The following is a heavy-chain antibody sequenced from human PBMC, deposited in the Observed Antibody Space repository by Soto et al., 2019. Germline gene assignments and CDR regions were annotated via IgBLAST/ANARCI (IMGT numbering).Heavy chain of an antibody. D-gene: IGHD2-2*02. CDR2: IYYSGST. CDR1: GVFITGSY. V-gene: IGHV4-59*01. Sequence: XTLSLTCTVSGVFITGSYWSWIRQPPGKGLEWIGYIYYSGSTNFKHSIKRRVSMSVDTARKQLSLQLSSVTAADTAVYFCAKYRRTDAEGYTFDYWGQGALGTVSS. CDR3: AKYRRTDAEGYTFDY. J-gene: IGHJ4*02.